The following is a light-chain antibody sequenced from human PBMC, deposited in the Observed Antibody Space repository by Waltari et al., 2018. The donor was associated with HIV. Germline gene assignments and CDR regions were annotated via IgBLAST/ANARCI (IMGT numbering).Light chain of an antibody. Sequence: QSALTQPPSASGSPGQSVTISSTGTSSDVGAYNYVSWFQQNPGKAPKLMIYAFTKRPSGVPDRFSGSKSGNTASLTVSGLQAEDEADYYCASHAGSKDVFGGGTRLTVL. V-gene: IGLV2-8*01. CDR1: SSDVGAYNY. CDR2: AFT. J-gene: IGLJ2*01. CDR3: ASHAGSKDV.